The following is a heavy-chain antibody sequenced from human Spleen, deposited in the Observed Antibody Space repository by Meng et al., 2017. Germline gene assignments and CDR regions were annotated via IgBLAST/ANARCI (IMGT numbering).Heavy chain of an antibody. CDR2: IWYDGSNK. V-gene: IGHV3-33*01. CDR1: GFTFSSYG. CDR3: ARDAFPVAGTWTPHFDY. J-gene: IGHJ4*02. D-gene: IGHD6-19*01. Sequence: GESLKISCAASGFTFSSYGMHWVRQAPGKGLEWVAVIWYDGSNKYYADSVKGRFTISRDNSKNTLYLQMNSLRAEDTAVYYCARDAFPVAGTWTPHFDYWGQGTLVTVSS.